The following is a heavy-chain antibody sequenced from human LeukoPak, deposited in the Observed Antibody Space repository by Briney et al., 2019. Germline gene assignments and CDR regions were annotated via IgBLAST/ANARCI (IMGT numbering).Heavy chain of an antibody. Sequence: PSETLSLTCTVSGGSIIGSTSYWGWIRQPPGKGLDWIGIINYSGSTYYNPSLRSRVTISVDTSKNQFSLKLNSVTASDTAVYYCARQADDFWSGYYNWFDPWGQGTLVTVSS. V-gene: IGHV4-39*01. J-gene: IGHJ5*02. D-gene: IGHD3-3*01. CDR1: GGSIIGSTSY. CDR3: ARQADDFWSGYYNWFDP. CDR2: INYSGST.